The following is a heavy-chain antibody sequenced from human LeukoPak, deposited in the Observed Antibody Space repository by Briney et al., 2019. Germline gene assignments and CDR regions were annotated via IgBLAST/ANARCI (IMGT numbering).Heavy chain of an antibody. CDR3: AHKNADTTIVPDS. CDR2: IYWNDDK. J-gene: IGHJ4*02. D-gene: IGHD5-18*01. V-gene: IGHV2-5*01. CDR1: GFLLTTSGLG. Sequence: GPTLVKPTQTLTLTCTFCGFLLTTSGLGVGWIRPPPGKALEWLALIYWNDDKTYSPSLKSRLTITKDTSKHQVVLTMTNMDPEDTATYFCAHKNADTTIVPDSWGQGTPVIVSS.